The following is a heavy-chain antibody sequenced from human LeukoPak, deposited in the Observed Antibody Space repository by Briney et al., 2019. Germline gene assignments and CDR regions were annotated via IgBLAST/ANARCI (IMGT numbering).Heavy chain of an antibody. Sequence: GGSLRLSCAASGFTFSSYGMHWVRQAPGKGLEWVAVISYDGSNKYYADSVKGRFTISRDNSKNTLYLQMNSLRAEDTALYYCAKAYGYYYYYGMDVWGQGTTVTVSS. D-gene: IGHD4-17*01. V-gene: IGHV3-30*18. J-gene: IGHJ6*02. CDR3: AKAYGYYYYYGMDV. CDR2: ISYDGSNK. CDR1: GFTFSSYG.